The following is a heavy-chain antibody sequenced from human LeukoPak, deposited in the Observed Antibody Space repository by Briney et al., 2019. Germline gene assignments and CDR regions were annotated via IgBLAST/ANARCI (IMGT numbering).Heavy chain of an antibody. CDR2: ISSEGRNK. D-gene: IGHD4-17*01. Sequence: PGRSLRLSCAASGFTFSSYSMHWVRQAPGKGLEWVALISSEGRNKYYAGSVKGRFTISRDNSKNTLYLQVNSLRVEDTAVYYCARDPNHGEYGDYVGYYSDYWGQGTLVTVSS. J-gene: IGHJ4*02. CDR3: ARDPNHGEYGDYVGYYSDY. CDR1: GFTFSSYS. V-gene: IGHV3-30*04.